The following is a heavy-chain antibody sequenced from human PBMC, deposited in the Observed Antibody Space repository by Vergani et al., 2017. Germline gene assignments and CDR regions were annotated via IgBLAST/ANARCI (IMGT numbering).Heavy chain of an antibody. J-gene: IGHJ4*02. D-gene: IGHD6-19*01. CDR1: GGTFSSYT. V-gene: IGHV1-69*12. CDR3: ARAHSIAVAGYYIDY. CDR2: IIPIFGTA. Sequence: QVQLVQSGAEVKKPGSSVKVSCKASGGTFSSYTISWVRQAPGQRLEWMGGIIPIFGTANYAQKFQGRVTITADESTSTPYMELSSLRSEDTAVYYCARAHSIAVAGYYIDYWGQGTLVTVS.